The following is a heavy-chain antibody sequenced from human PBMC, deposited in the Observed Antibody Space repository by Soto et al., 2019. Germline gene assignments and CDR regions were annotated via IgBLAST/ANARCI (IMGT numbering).Heavy chain of an antibody. Sequence: QLHLRESGPGLVKPSETLSLTCTVSGGSITSSSYYWGWIRQPPGKGLEWIGSIYYSGSTYYNPYLKSRVTISVDTSKHQFSLKLSSVTAADTAVYYCATQEVGGSYVYTFDPWGQGTLVTVSS. D-gene: IGHD1-26*01. J-gene: IGHJ5*02. V-gene: IGHV4-39*01. CDR3: ATQEVGGSYVYTFDP. CDR2: IYYSGST. CDR1: GGSITSSSYY.